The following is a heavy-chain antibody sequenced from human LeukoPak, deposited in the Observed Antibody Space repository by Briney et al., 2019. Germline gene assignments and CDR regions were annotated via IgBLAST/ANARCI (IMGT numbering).Heavy chain of an antibody. V-gene: IGHV3-20*04. D-gene: IGHD3-10*01. CDR2: INWNGGST. Sequence: GGSLRLSCAASGFTFDDYGMSWVRQAPGKGLEWVSGINWNGGSTGYADSVKGRFTISRDNAKNSLYLQMNSLRAEDTALYYCASEDYYGSGSYYNNPAVLGYYYYMDVWGKGTTVTVSS. CDR3: ASEDYYGSGSYYNNPAVLGYYYYMDV. J-gene: IGHJ6*03. CDR1: GFTFDDYG.